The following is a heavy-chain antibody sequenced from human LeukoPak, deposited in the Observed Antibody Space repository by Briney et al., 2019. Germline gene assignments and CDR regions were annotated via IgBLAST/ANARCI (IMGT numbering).Heavy chain of an antibody. CDR2: ISNSDNST. J-gene: IGHJ4*02. D-gene: IGHD3-22*01. Sequence: GGSLRLSCAASGFSFSIHDMTWVRQAPGRGLEWVSTISNSDNSTYYADSVKGRFTFSRDNSKNTLYLQMNSLRAEDTAVYYCAKGLITMIVVVMDYWGQGTLVTVSS. CDR1: GFSFSIHD. CDR3: AKGLITMIVVVMDY. V-gene: IGHV3-23*01.